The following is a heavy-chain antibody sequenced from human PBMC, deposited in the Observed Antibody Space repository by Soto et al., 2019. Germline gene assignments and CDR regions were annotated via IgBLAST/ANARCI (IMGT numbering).Heavy chain of an antibody. CDR1: GYSISSGYY. D-gene: IGHD6-19*01. J-gene: IGHJ5*02. V-gene: IGHV4-38-2*01. CDR3: ARLLGTSAWTGGNWFDP. Sequence: SETLSLTCVVSGYSISSGYYWGSIRQPPGKGLEWIGTIYHSGATYYNPSLQSRVTISVDTSKNQFSLKLTSVTAADTAVYYCARLLGTSAWTGGNWFDPWGQGILVTVSS. CDR2: IYHSGAT.